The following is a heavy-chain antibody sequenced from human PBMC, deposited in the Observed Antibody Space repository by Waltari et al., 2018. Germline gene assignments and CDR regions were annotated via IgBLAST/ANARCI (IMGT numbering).Heavy chain of an antibody. V-gene: IGHV5-51*07. CDR2: IYPGVPVT. D-gene: IGHD3-10*01. J-gene: IGHJ2*01. CDR3: ARPGDSYGSGRRSYWYFDL. CDR1: GYSFTSYW. Sequence: EVQLVQSGAEVKTPGASRKISCKGPGYSFTSYWIGRLHHMPGKGLAWMGIIYPGVPVTSYSPSFQGQVTISADKSISTAYLQWSSLKASDTAMYYCARPGDSYGSGRRSYWYFDLWGRGTLVTVSS.